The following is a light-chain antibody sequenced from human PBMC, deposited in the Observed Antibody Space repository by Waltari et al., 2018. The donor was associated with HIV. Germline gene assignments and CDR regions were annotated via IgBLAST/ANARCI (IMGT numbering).Light chain of an antibody. Sequence: DIVMTQYPDSLAVSLGERATINCRSSKNLLCSFNNKNYLAWYQQKPGQPPKVLFYWASIRQSGVPDRFSGSGSATDFTLTISSLQAEDVAVYYCQQYLNDFPTFGQGTKVEIK. V-gene: IGKV4-1*01. CDR3: QQYLNDFPT. CDR1: KNLLCSFNNKNY. J-gene: IGKJ1*01. CDR2: WAS.